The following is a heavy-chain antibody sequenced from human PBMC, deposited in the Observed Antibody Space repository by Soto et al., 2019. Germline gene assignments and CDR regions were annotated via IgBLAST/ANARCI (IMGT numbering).Heavy chain of an antibody. V-gene: IGHV1-18*01. Sequence: ASVKVSCKASGFTFTTHGFTWVRQAPGQGLEWMGWSSALNGYTNYAQNFQGRLTITTDSSTSTAYLELSSLISEDTAVYYCARPPGYISDWHYFDLWGQGTLVTVSS. D-gene: IGHD2-21*02. CDR2: SSALNGYT. CDR3: ARPPGYISDWHYFDL. J-gene: IGHJ4*02. CDR1: GFTFTTHG.